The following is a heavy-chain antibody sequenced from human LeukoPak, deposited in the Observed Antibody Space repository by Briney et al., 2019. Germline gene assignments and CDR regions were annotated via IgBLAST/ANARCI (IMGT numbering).Heavy chain of an antibody. CDR3: ASGGYCSSTSCYNCYYYYMDV. CDR2: ISSSSSTI. J-gene: IGHJ6*03. CDR1: GFTFSSYS. Sequence: PGGSLRLSCAASGFTFSSYSMNWVRQAPGKGLEWVSYISSSSSTIYYADSVKGRFTISRDNAKNSLYLQMNSLRAEDTAVYYCASGGYCSSTSCYNCYYYYMDVWGKGTTVTVSS. D-gene: IGHD2-2*02. V-gene: IGHV3-48*01.